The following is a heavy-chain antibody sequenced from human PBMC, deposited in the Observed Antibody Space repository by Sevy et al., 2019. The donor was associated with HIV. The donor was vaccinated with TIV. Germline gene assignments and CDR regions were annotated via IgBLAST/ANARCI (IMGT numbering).Heavy chain of an antibody. D-gene: IGHD2-2*01. CDR1: GFTFSNYA. J-gene: IGHJ6*02. V-gene: IGHV3-23*01. CDR3: AKVDVVVPVADYGLDV. Sequence: GGSLRLSCAASGFTFSNYAMSWVRQAPGKGLEWVSSISRSGGSTYYADSVKGRFTISRYNSKNTLYLQMNSLRAEDTAVYYCAKVDVVVPVADYGLDVWGQGTTVTVSS. CDR2: ISRSGGST.